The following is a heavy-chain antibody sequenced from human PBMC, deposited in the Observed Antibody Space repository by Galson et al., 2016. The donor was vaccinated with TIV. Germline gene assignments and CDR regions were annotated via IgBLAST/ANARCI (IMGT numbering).Heavy chain of an antibody. D-gene: IGHD3-3*01. V-gene: IGHV3-30*04. CDR2: RSYDGSNE. J-gene: IGHJ4*02. CDR3: ARDGHDFWSGGANTLDY. Sequence: SLRLSCAASGFPFSSYPMHWVRQAPGKGLEWEAIRSYDGSNEYYADSVKGRFTISRDNSKNTLYLQMDSLRIEDTAVYYCARDGHDFWSGGANTLDYWGQGTLVTVSS. CDR1: GFPFSSYP.